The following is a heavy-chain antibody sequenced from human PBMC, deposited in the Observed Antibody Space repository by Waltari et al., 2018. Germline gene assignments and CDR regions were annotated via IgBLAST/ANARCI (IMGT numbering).Heavy chain of an antibody. J-gene: IGHJ4*02. Sequence: EVQLLESGGGLVQPGESLRLSCAASGFTFSSYAMSWVRQAPGKGLKWVSIIYIGYGTYYVDSVKGRFTISRDNSKNTLYLQMNSLRPEDTAVYYCAKDFGRYSSNWYDHFDSWGQGTLVTVSS. V-gene: IGHV3-23*03. CDR2: IYIGYGT. D-gene: IGHD6-13*01. CDR3: AKDFGRYSSNWYDHFDS. CDR1: GFTFSSYA.